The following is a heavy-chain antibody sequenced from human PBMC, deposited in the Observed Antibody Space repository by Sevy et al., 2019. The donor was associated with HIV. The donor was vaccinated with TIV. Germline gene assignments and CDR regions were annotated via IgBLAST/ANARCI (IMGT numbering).Heavy chain of an antibody. J-gene: IGHJ4*02. CDR3: TTEGAD. V-gene: IGHV3-15*01. Sequence: GGSLRLSCAASGFTFSDAWLIWVRQAPGKGLEWVGRVRSKGDGGTTDYAAPVKGRFTIARDDSKNVLYVQMNSLKIEDTGVYYCTTEGADWGQGTRVTVSS. CDR2: VRSKGDGGTT. CDR1: GFTFSDAW.